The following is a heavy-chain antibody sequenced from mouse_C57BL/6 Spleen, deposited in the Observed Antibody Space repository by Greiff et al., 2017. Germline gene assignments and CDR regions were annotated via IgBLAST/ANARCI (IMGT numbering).Heavy chain of an antibody. CDR1: GFTFSSYA. CDR3: TRVMGYPFAY. Sequence: EVKLMESGEGLVKPGGSLKLSCAASGFTFSSYAMSWVRQTPEKRLEWVAYISSGGDYIYYADTVKGRFTISRDNARNTLYLQMSSLKSEDTAMYYCTRVMGYPFAYWGQGTLVTVSA. D-gene: IGHD2-2*01. CDR2: ISSGGDYI. V-gene: IGHV5-9-1*02. J-gene: IGHJ3*01.